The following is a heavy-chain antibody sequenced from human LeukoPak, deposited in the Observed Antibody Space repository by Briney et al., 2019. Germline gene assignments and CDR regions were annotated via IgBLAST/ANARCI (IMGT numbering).Heavy chain of an antibody. V-gene: IGHV3-23*01. CDR2: ISGSGGST. CDR3: ARRIMGNTGHAFDF. D-gene: IGHD2-8*01. Sequence: GGSLRLSCAASGFTFSSYAMSWVRQAPGKGLEWVSAISGSGGSTYYADSVKGRFTISRDNAQTSLYLQMNSLRAEDTAVYYCARRIMGNTGHAFDFWGQGTMVTVSS. CDR1: GFTFSSYA. J-gene: IGHJ3*01.